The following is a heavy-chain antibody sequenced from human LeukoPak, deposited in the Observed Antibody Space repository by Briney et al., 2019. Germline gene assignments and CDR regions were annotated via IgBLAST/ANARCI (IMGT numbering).Heavy chain of an antibody. CDR3: ARASDNQQWLAPLNYYYYYMDV. D-gene: IGHD6-19*01. CDR2: INHSGST. CDR1: GGSFSGYY. J-gene: IGHJ6*03. Sequence: PSETPSLTCAVYGGSFSGYYWSWIRQPPGKGLEWIGEINHSGSTNYNPSLKSRVTISVDTSMNQFSLKLSSVTAADTAVYYCARASDNQQWLAPLNYYYYYMDVWGKGTTVTVSS. V-gene: IGHV4-34*01.